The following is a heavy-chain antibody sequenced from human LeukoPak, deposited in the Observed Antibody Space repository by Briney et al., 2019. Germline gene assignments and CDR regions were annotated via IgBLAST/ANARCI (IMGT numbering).Heavy chain of an antibody. Sequence: PSETLSLTCTVYGGSFSGYYWSWIRQPPGKGLEWIGEINHSGSTNYNPSLKSRVTISVDTSKNQFSLKLSSVTAADTAVYYCARGLTFLFWGQGTLVTVSS. D-gene: IGHD2-21*02. CDR2: INHSGST. CDR1: GGSFSGYY. CDR3: ARGLTFLF. V-gene: IGHV4-34*01. J-gene: IGHJ4*02.